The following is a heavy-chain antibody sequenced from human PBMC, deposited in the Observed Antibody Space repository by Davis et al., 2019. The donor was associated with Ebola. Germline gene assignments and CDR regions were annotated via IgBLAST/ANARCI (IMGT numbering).Heavy chain of an antibody. CDR3: ARDPLVRDFWSGEKYYYGMDV. CDR2: ISYDRSNK. D-gene: IGHD3-3*01. J-gene: IGHJ6*02. Sequence: GESLKISCAASGFTFSSYAMHWVRQAPGKGLEWVAVISYDRSNKYYADSMKGRFTISRDNSKNTLYLQMNSLRAEDTAVYYCARDPLVRDFWSGEKYYYGMDVWGQGTTVTVSS. V-gene: IGHV3-30-3*01. CDR1: GFTFSSYA.